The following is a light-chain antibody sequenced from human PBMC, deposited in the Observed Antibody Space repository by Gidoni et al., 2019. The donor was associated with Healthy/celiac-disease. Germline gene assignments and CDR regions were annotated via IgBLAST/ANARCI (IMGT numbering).Light chain of an antibody. CDR3: QKYNSAPPGT. CDR2: AAS. V-gene: IGKV1-27*01. J-gene: IGKJ1*01. Sequence: DIQMTQSPSSLSASVGDRVTITCRASQGISNYLAWYQQKPGKVPKLLIYAASTLQSGVPSRFSGSGSGTDFTLTISSLQPEDVATYYCQKYNSAPPGTFGQXTKVEIK. CDR1: QGISNY.